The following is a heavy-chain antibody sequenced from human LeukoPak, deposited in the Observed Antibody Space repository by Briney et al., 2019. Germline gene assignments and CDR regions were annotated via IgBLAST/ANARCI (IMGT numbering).Heavy chain of an antibody. Sequence: PSETLSLTCAVYGGSFSGYYWSWIRQPPGKGLEWIGEINHSGSTNYNPSLKSRVTISVDTSKNQFSLKLSSVTAADTAVYYCARNAETDFWSGYYTFDYWGQGTLVTVSS. CDR2: INHSGST. V-gene: IGHV4-34*01. CDR1: GGSFSGYY. J-gene: IGHJ4*02. D-gene: IGHD3-3*01. CDR3: ARNAETDFWSGYYTFDY.